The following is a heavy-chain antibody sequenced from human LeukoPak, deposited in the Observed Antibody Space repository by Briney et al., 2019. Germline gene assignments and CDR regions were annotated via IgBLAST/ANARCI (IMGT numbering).Heavy chain of an antibody. CDR1: GFTFRNYN. CDR3: AGDYSVLLLDY. CDR2: ISDNSNHI. J-gene: IGHJ4*02. V-gene: IGHV3-21*01. D-gene: IGHD2-15*01. Sequence: PGGSLRLSCAASGFTFRNYNVNWVRQAPGKGLEWVSSISDNSNHIYYADSVKGRFTISRDNAKNSLYLQMSSLRAEDTAVYYCAGDYSVLLLDYWGQGTLVTVSS.